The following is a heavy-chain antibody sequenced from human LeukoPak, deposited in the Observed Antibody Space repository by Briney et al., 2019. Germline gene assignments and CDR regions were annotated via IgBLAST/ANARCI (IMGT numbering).Heavy chain of an antibody. Sequence: GGSLRLSCAASGFTFSSYAMSWVRQAPGKGLEWVSAISGSGGSTYYADSVKGRFTISRDNSKNTLYLQMNSLRAEDTAVYYCAKIAVAGTPMTYYFDYWGQGTLVTVPS. J-gene: IGHJ4*02. CDR2: ISGSGGST. D-gene: IGHD6-19*01. V-gene: IGHV3-23*01. CDR1: GFTFSSYA. CDR3: AKIAVAGTPMTYYFDY.